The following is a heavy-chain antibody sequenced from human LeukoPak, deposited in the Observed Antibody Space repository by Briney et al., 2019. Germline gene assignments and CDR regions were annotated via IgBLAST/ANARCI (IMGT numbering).Heavy chain of an antibody. CDR1: GYTFTSYV. Sequence: ASVKVSCKASGYTFTSYVINWVRQATGQGLEWMGWVNPNSGNTGYAQKFQGRVTITRNTSISTAYMELSSLRSEDTAVYYCARGGAYCSSTSCRYNWFDPWGQGTLVTVSS. CDR3: ARGGAYCSSTSCRYNWFDP. D-gene: IGHD2-2*01. CDR2: VNPNSGNT. J-gene: IGHJ5*02. V-gene: IGHV1-8*03.